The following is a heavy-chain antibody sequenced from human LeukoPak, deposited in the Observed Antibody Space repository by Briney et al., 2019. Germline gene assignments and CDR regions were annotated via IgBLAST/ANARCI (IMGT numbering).Heavy chain of an antibody. D-gene: IGHD7-27*01. J-gene: IGHJ4*02. CDR3: ARDAVGNSFDY. CDR1: GFTFSSYS. CDR2: ISSSSSTI. Sequence: GGSLRLSCAASGFTFSSYSMNWVRQAPGKGLEWVSYISSSSSTIYYADSVKGRFTISRDNAKNSLYLQTNSLRAEDTAVYYCARDAVGNSFDYWGQGTLVTVSS. V-gene: IGHV3-48*01.